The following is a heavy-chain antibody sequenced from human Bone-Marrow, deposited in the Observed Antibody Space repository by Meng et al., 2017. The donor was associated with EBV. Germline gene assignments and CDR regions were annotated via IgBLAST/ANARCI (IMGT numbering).Heavy chain of an antibody. CDR1: GHTFSDYY. Sequence: QVGTVQCGGEVKKPGASVKVSCKTPGHTFSDYYIHWVRQAPGQGLEWMGRIKSESGGTHYAQTFQGRITMTRDTSISTAYMELTSLRSDDTAMYYCARDGDMPVAADWGQGTLVTVSS. CDR2: IKSESGGT. D-gene: IGHD6-19*01. V-gene: IGHV1-2*06. J-gene: IGHJ4*02. CDR3: ARDGDMPVAAD.